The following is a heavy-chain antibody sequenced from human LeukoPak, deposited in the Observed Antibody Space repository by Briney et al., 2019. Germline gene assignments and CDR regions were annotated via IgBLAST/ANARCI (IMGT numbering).Heavy chain of an antibody. Sequence: GGSLRLSCAASGFTFSSYAMSWVRQAPGKGLEWVSAISGSGGSTYYADSVKGRFTISRDNSKNTLYLQMNSLRAEDTAVYYCAKDAPAVSAGAPYYFDYWGQGTLVTVSS. J-gene: IGHJ4*02. CDR2: ISGSGGST. V-gene: IGHV3-23*01. D-gene: IGHD1-26*01. CDR1: GFTFSSYA. CDR3: AKDAPAVSAGAPYYFDY.